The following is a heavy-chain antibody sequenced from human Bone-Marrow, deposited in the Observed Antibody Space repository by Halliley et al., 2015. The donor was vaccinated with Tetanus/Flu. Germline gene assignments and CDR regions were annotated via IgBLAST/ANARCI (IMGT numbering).Heavy chain of an antibody. D-gene: IGHD2-15*01. V-gene: IGHV4-59*09. J-gene: IGHJ6*02. CDR3: ARGGGSGYYHGAGV. CDR2: IHSSGNT. Sequence: EWIGFIHSSGNTNYNPSVQSRVTMSVDTSKNQFSRGMSSVTAADAAVYYCARGGGSGYYHGAGVWGQGTTVIVSS.